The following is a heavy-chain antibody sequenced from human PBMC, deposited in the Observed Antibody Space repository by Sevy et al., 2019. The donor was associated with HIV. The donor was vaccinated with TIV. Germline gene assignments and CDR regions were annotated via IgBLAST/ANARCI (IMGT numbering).Heavy chain of an antibody. CDR3: ARKGLAAASDY. V-gene: IGHV1-46*01. CDR1: GYSFTKYF. CDR2: INPSGGGT. D-gene: IGHD5-18*01. J-gene: IGHJ4*02. Sequence: ASVKVSCKASGYSFTKYFIHWVRQAPGQGLEWVGVINPSGGGTTYALKFQGRVSMTRDTSTNTVYMEVSSLRSEDTAVYYCARKGLAAASDYWGQGTLVTVSS.